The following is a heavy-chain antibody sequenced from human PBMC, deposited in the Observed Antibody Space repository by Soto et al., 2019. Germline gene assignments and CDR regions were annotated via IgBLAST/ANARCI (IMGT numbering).Heavy chain of an antibody. CDR3: ARTTRGGRLIYYFDY. CDR1: GYSISSSNW. J-gene: IGHJ4*02. Sequence: PSETLSLTCAVSGYSISSSNWWGWIRQPPGKGLEWIGYIYYSGSTYYNPSLKSRVTMSVDTSKNQFSLKLSSVTAVDTAVYYCARTTRGGRLIYYFDYWGQGTLVTVSS. D-gene: IGHD6-19*01. CDR2: IYYSGST. V-gene: IGHV4-28*01.